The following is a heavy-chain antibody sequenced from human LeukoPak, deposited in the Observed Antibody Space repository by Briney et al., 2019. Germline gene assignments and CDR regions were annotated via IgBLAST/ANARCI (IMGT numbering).Heavy chain of an antibody. D-gene: IGHD3-10*01. Sequence: TLSLTCTVSGGSISSGSYYWSWIRQPAGKGLEWIGRIYTSGSTNYNPSLKSRVTISVDTSKNQFSLKLSSVTAADTAVYYCARASYYGSGSYLFDYWGQGTLVTVSS. J-gene: IGHJ4*02. CDR3: ARASYYGSGSYLFDY. V-gene: IGHV4-61*02. CDR2: IYTSGST. CDR1: GGSISSGSYY.